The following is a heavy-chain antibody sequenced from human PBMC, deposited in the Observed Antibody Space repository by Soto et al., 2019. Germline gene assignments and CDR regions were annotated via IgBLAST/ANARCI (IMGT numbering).Heavy chain of an antibody. CDR1: GGSFSGYY. CDR2: INHSGST. D-gene: IGHD3-3*01. CDR3: ARGSRVLRFLEWLLYPYYFDY. J-gene: IGHJ4*02. V-gene: IGHV4-34*01. Sequence: SETLSLTCAVYGGSFSGYYWSWIRQPPGKGLEWFVEINHSGSTNYNPSLKSRVTISVDTSKNQFSLKLSSVTAADTAVYYCARGSRVLRFLEWLLYPYYFDYWGQGTLVTVSS.